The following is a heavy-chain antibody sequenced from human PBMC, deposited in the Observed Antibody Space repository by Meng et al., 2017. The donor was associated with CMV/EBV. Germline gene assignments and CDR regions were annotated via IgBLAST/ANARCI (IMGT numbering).Heavy chain of an antibody. D-gene: IGHD6-6*01. CDR3: ARGHPQGQLAYYYYGMDV. Sequence: ASVKVSCKASGYTFTSYYMHWVRQAPGQGLAWMGIINPSGGSTSYAQKFQGRVTMNRDTSTSTVYMELSSLRSEDTAVYYCARGHPQGQLAYYYYGMDVWGQGTTVTVSS. CDR1: GYTFTSYY. V-gene: IGHV1-46*01. J-gene: IGHJ6*02. CDR2: INPSGGST.